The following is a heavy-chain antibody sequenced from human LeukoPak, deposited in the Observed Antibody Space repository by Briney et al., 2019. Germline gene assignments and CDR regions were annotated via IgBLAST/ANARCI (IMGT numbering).Heavy chain of an antibody. D-gene: IGHD1-7*01. J-gene: IGHJ6*03. Sequence: ASVKVSCKASGYTFNRYDFNWVRQAAGQGLEWMGGMNPNNGNTGYAQKFQGRVTITRNTSISTAYLELSSLRSEDTAVYYCARAGGITGTTSYYYYMDVWGKGTTVTVSS. CDR3: ARAGGITGTTSYYYYMDV. V-gene: IGHV1-8*03. CDR2: MNPNNGNT. CDR1: GYTFNRYD.